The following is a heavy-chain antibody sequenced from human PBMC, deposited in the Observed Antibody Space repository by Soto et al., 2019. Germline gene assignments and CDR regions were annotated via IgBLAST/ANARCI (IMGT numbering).Heavy chain of an antibody. CDR1: GFTFTNYL. CDR3: AKDTYSRSWYF. CDR2: IDKSGGDT. J-gene: IGHJ4*02. V-gene: IGHV3-23*05. Sequence: EVQLLESGGDLVQPGGSLRLSCAASGFTFTNYLMTWVLQAPGKGLDWVSSIDKSGGDTYYADSVKGRFTISRDNSKITLYLQMNGMRAEDTALYYCAKDTYSRSWYFWGQGTLVTVSS. D-gene: IGHD2-2*01.